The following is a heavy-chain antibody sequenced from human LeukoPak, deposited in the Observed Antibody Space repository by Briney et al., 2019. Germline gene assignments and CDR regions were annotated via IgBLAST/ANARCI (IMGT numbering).Heavy chain of an antibody. CDR1: GFTFSCYW. D-gene: IGHD2-15*01. CDR2: ISGTTSTI. V-gene: IGHV3-48*04. CDR3: ARDLVVVQTATPVY. J-gene: IGHJ4*02. Sequence: GGSLRLSCAASGFTFSCYWMSWVRQAPGKGLEWVSYISGTTSTIYYADSVKGRFTISRDNAKNSLYLQMNGLRAEDTAVYYCARDLVVVQTATPVYWGQGTLVTVSS.